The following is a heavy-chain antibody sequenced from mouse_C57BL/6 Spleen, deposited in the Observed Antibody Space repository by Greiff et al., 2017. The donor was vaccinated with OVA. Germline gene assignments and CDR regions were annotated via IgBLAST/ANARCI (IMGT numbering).Heavy chain of an antibody. D-gene: IGHD3-2*02. CDR2: IWGDGST. Sequence: VKLMESGPGLVAPSQSLSITCTVSGFSLTSYGVSWVRQPPGKGLEWLGVIWGDGSTNYHSALISRLSISKDNSKSQVFLKLNRLQTDDTATYYCARAGSTAQATSYAMDYWGQGTSVTVSS. V-gene: IGHV2-3*01. CDR1: GFSLTSYG. CDR3: ARAGSTAQATSYAMDY. J-gene: IGHJ4*01.